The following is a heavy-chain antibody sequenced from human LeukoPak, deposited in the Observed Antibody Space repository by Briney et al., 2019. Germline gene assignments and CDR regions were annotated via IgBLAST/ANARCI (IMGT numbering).Heavy chain of an antibody. CDR1: GGSISSYY. CDR2: IYYSGST. V-gene: IGHV4-59*01. CDR3: ARTVAVAGSETIDY. D-gene: IGHD6-19*01. J-gene: IGHJ4*02. Sequence: SETLSLTCTVSGGSISSYYWSWIRQPPGKGLEWIGYIYYSGSTNYNPSLKSRVTISVDTSKNQFSLKLSSVTAADTAVYCCARTVAVAGSETIDYWGQGTLVTVSS.